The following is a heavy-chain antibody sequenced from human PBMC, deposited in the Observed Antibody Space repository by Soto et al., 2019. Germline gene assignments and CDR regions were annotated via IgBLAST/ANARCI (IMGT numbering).Heavy chain of an antibody. J-gene: IGHJ5*02. CDR2: IWYDGSNK. Sequence: GGSLRLSCAASGFTFSSYGMHWVRQAPGKGLEWVAVIWYDGSNKYYADSVKGRFTISRDNSKNTLYLQMNSLRAEDTAVYYCARDALDLVPAAMLAYNWFDPWGQGTLVTVSS. CDR1: GFTFSSYG. D-gene: IGHD2-2*01. V-gene: IGHV3-33*01. CDR3: ARDALDLVPAAMLAYNWFDP.